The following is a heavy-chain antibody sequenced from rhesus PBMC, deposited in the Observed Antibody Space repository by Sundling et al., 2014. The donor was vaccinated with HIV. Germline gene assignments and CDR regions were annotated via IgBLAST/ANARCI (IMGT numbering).Heavy chain of an antibody. CDR1: GYTFSIYY. V-gene: IGHV1-180*01. CDR2: ISPHNGNI. CDR3: AKTSYGNSYYDY. D-gene: IGHD4-29*01. J-gene: IGHJ4*01. Sequence: QVQLVQSGTEISRPGASVKLSCKTSGYTFSIYYMHWVKQSPGQGLEWIGLISPHNGNIAYAQSFQGRVTISTDTSTSTGYLELSSLRSEDTAIYYCAKTSYGNSYYDYWGQGVLDTVSS.